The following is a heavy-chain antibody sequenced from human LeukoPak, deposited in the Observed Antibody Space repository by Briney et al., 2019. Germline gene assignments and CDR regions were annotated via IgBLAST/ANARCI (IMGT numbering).Heavy chain of an antibody. CDR3: ARELPRLRYFDWLFDDDAFDI. D-gene: IGHD3-9*01. CDR1: GLSFSGYY. CDR2: INHSGST. Sequence: PSETLSLTCAVYGLSFSGYYWSWLRQPPGKGLEWIGEINHSGSTNYNPSLKSRVTISVDTSKNQFSLKLSSVTAADTAVYYCARELPRLRYFDWLFDDDAFDIWGQGTMVTVSS. J-gene: IGHJ3*02. V-gene: IGHV4-34*01.